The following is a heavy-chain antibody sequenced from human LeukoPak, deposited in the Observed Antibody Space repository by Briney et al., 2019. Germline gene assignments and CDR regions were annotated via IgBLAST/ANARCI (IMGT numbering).Heavy chain of an antibody. CDR3: AGRAGAYSHPYDY. CDR2: IRYDGTNK. D-gene: IGHD4/OR15-4a*01. CDR1: GFIFSNYG. Sequence: PGGSLRLSCAASGFIFSNYGMHWVRQAPGKGLEWVAFIRYDGTNKYYGDSVKGRFTISRDNSKNTLYLQMNSLRAEDTAVYYCAGRAGAYSHPYDYWGQGTLVTVSS. V-gene: IGHV3-30*02. J-gene: IGHJ4*02.